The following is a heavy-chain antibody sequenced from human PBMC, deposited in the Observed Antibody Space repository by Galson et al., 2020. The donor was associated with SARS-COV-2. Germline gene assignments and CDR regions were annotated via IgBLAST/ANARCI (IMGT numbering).Heavy chain of an antibody. CDR2: INYSGST. CDR3: AGCRGGFDI. J-gene: IGHJ3*02. CDR1: GGSISPYY. V-gene: IGHV4-59*08. Sequence: ALETLSLTCTVSGGSISPYYWSWIRQPPGKGLEWICYINYSGSTKYNPSLQSRLTTSMDRSKNQFSLQLISVTAADTDVYYCAGCRGGFDIWGQGTTGSVSS. D-gene: IGHD3-10*01.